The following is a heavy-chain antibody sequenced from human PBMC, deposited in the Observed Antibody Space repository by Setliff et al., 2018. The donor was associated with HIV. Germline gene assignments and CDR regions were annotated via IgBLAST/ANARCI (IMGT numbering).Heavy chain of an antibody. Sequence: LVKVSCKASGDTFNNCAVTWVRQAPGQGLEWMGGSIPLFGTTSYAQKFQGRVTMTRDTSTSTVYMELSSLRSEDTAVYYCAREGPTKEGGMDVWGQGTTVTVSS. V-gene: IGHV1-69*05. CDR3: AREGPTKEGGMDV. J-gene: IGHJ6*02. CDR1: GDTFNNCA. CDR2: SIPLFGTT.